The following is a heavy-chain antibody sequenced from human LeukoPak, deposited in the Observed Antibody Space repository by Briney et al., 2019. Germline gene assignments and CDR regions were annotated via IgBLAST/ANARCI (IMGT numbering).Heavy chain of an antibody. CDR2: ISGYNGNT. CDR1: GYTFTNYG. D-gene: IGHD4-17*01. CDR3: ARDLSLGRHDYGEPFDY. J-gene: IGHJ4*02. Sequence: ASVKVSCETSGYTFTNYGISWVRQAPGQGREWMGWISGYNGNTNYVQKFQGRVTMTTDTSTSTAYMELRSLRSDDTAVYYRARDLSLGRHDYGEPFDYWCQGTQVTVSS. V-gene: IGHV1-18*01.